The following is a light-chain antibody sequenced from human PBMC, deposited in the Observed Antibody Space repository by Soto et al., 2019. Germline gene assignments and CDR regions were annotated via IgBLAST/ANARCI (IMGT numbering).Light chain of an antibody. CDR2: DAS. CDR3: QQYDNLPGGT. Sequence: DIQMTQSPSSLSASVGDRVTITCQASQDISNYLNWYQQKPGKAPKLLIYDASNLETGVPSRFSGSGSGTDFTFTIRSLQPEDMATYYCQQYDNLPGGTFGQGTKLEIK. CDR1: QDISNY. J-gene: IGKJ2*02. V-gene: IGKV1-33*01.